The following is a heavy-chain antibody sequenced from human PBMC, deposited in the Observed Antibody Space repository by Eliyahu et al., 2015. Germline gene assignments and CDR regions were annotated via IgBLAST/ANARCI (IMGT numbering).Heavy chain of an antibody. CDR2: ITKDGRSI. J-gene: IGHJ4*02. D-gene: IGHD3-10*01. CDR3: AKEWFGSADY. Sequence: QVQLVESGGGLVKPGXSLRLSCAASGFSFXXCYMAWXRQAPGKGLEWVSYITKDGRSIYYADSVKGRFTVSRDNAKNSVYLQMNSLRGEDTAVYFCAKEWFGSADYWGPGAPVTVSS. CDR1: GFSFXXCY. V-gene: IGHV3-11*01.